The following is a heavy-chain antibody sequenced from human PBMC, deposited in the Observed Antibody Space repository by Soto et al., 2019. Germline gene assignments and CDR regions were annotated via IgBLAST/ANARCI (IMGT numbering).Heavy chain of an antibody. CDR1: GDSISSGTNF. V-gene: IGHV4-30-4*01. CDR2: FHHSGTT. Sequence: SETLSLTCTVSGDSISSGTNFWSWIRQPPGKGLEWMGFFHHSGTTFYNPSLNSRVIISVDTSKNQFSLKLNSVSAADTAVYYCARGIQPPTLSPWDVWGPGTSVTVSS. J-gene: IGHJ6*01. CDR3: ARGIQPPTLSPWDV. D-gene: IGHD1-1*01.